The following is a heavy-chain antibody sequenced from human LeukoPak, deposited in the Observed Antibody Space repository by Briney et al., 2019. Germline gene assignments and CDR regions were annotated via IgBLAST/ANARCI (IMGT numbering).Heavy chain of an antibody. V-gene: IGHV3-72*01. D-gene: IGHD1-26*01. J-gene: IGHJ4*02. CDR3: ASWEVVGAYFDY. CDR1: GFTFSDHH. Sequence: SGGSLRLSCAASGFTFSDHHMDWVRQAPGKGLKWVGRIRNKANSYTTEYAASVQGRFTISRDDSKNSLYLQMNSLKTEDTAVYYCASWEVVGAYFDYWGQGTLVTVSS. CDR2: IRNKANSYTT.